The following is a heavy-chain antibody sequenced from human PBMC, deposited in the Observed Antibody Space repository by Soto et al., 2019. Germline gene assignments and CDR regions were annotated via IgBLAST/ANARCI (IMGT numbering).Heavy chain of an antibody. D-gene: IGHD5-12*01. CDR2: IKQDGSEN. V-gene: IGHV3-7*01. J-gene: IGHJ3*02. CDR3: ARDTRRGYSGYDDAFDI. Sequence: PGGSLRLSCAASGFTFSSYAMSWVRQAPGKGLEWVANIKQDGSENYYVDSVKGRFTISRDNAKNSLYLQMNSLRAEDTSVYYCARDTRRGYSGYDDAFDIWGQGTMVTVSS. CDR1: GFTFSSYA.